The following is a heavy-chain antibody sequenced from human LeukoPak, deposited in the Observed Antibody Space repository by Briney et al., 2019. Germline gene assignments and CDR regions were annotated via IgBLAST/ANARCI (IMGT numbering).Heavy chain of an antibody. Sequence: GGSLRLSCVASGFTFSSYSMNWVRQAPGKGLEWVSYITGSGSSTDYAASVKGRFIISRDNAKDSLFLQMSSLRVEDTAVYYCARGVGSVAGTTDYWGQGTLVTVSS. CDR1: GFTFSSYS. CDR3: ARGVGSVAGTTDY. V-gene: IGHV3-48*04. J-gene: IGHJ4*02. D-gene: IGHD6-19*01. CDR2: ITGSGSST.